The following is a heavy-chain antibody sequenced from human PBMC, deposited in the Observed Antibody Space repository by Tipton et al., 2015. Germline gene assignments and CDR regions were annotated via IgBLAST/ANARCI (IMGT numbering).Heavy chain of an antibody. D-gene: IGHD3-22*01. J-gene: IGHJ4*02. CDR1: GGTFNGYG. CDR2: IITMFATA. Sequence: QSGAEVKKPGSSVKVSCKPSGGTFNGYGFHWVRQAPGQGLEWLGGIITMFATAKYAQKFQGRLTITADKSTSTAYMELSSLKSDDTAVYYCAIYYDSSGYRGGYFDYWGQGTLVTVSS. CDR3: AIYYDSSGYRGGYFDY. V-gene: IGHV1-69*06.